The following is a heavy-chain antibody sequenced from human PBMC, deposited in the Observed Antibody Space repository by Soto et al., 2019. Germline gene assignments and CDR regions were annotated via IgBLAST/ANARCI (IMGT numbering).Heavy chain of an antibody. CDR3: AREGTGGYSGYDVARSYQFDP. CDR1: GGSISSSNW. Sequence: QVQLQESGPGLVKPSGTLSLTCSVSGGSISSSNWWSWVRQPPGKGLEWIGEIDHSGSTNYNPSLKSRVPITVDTSKNQFSLTLSSVTAADTAVYCCAREGTGGYSGYDVARSYQFDPWCQGTLVTVSS. CDR2: IDHSGST. D-gene: IGHD5-12*01. J-gene: IGHJ5*02. V-gene: IGHV4-4*01.